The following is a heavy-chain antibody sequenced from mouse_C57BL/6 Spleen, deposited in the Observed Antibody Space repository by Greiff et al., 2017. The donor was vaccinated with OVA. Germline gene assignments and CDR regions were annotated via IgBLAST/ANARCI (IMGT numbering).Heavy chain of an antibody. D-gene: IGHD2-1*01. CDR3: ARCGNYDYFDY. Sequence: VQLQQSVAELVRPGASVKLSCTASGFNIENTYMHWVKQRPEQGLEWIGRIDPANGNTKYAPKFQGKATITADTSSNTAYLQLSSLTSEDTAIYYCARCGNYDYFDYWGQGTTLTVSS. V-gene: IGHV14-3*01. CDR2: IDPANGNT. J-gene: IGHJ2*01. CDR1: GFNIENTY.